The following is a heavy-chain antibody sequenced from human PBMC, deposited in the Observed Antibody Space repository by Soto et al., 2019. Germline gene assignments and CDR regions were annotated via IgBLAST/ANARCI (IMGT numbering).Heavy chain of an antibody. CDR1: GGSISSGNYY. CDR3: ASLQVPGSFDY. V-gene: IGHV4-39*01. Sequence: PSETLSLTCPVSGGSISSGNYYWAWIRQTPGKGLEWIGNIYHSGSTYYHPSLRSRLTVSVNTSKNQFSLNLSSVTAADTPIYYWASLQVPGSFDYWGQGTLVNVSS. J-gene: IGHJ4*02. D-gene: IGHD2-15*01. CDR2: IYHSGST.